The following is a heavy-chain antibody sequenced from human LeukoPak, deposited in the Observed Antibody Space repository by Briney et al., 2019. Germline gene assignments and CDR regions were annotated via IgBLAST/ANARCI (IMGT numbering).Heavy chain of an antibody. D-gene: IGHD1-14*01. Sequence: ASVKVSCKAAGYTFTSYGISWVRQAPGQGLEWMGWISAYNGNTNYAQKLQGRVTMTTDTSTSTAYMELRSLRSDDTAVYYCARGAGTGVYYYYMDVWGKGTTVTVSS. J-gene: IGHJ6*03. CDR2: ISAYNGNT. CDR1: GYTFTSYG. V-gene: IGHV1-18*01. CDR3: ARGAGTGVYYYYMDV.